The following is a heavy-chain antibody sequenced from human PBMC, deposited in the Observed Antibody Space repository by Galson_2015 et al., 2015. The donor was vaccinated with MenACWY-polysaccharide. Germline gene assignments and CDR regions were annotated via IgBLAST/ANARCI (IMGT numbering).Heavy chain of an antibody. CDR2: VKPSGGHP. CDR1: GYTFTNYY. D-gene: IGHD2-8*01. CDR3: ARAAYCTHYCYYYSYMDA. J-gene: IGHJ6*03. V-gene: IGHV1-46*01. Sequence: SVKVSCKASGYTFTNYYIHWVRQAPGLGLEWMGVVKPSGGHPIQEQKFQGRVTMTSDTSTSTVYMEVRSLGSDDTAIYYCARAAYCTHYCYYYSYMDAWGKGTTVTVSS.